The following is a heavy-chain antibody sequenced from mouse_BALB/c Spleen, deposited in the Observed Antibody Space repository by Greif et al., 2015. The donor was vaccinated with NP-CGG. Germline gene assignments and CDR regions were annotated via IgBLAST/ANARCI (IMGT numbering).Heavy chain of an antibody. J-gene: IGHJ2*01. CDR1: GFTFSDYY. CDR2: ISDGGSYT. D-gene: IGHD1-1*01. CDR3: ASGSSFDY. V-gene: IGHV5-4*02. Sequence: EVQLVESGGGLVNPGGSLKLSCAASGFTFSDYYMYWVRQTPEKRLEWVATISDGGSYTYYPDSVKGRFTISRDNAENNLYLQMSSLKSEDTAMYYCASGSSFDYWGQGTTLTVSS.